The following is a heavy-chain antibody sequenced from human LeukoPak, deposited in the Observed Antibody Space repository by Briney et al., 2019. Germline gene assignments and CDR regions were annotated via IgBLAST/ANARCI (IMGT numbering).Heavy chain of an antibody. Sequence: QAGGSLRLSCAASGFTFSSYAMNWVRQAPGKGLEWVSTVGGSGGSTYYADSVKGRFTISRDNSKNTLFLQMSSLRAEDTAVYYCAKQITMVRGVMSPFDYWGQGTLVTVSS. J-gene: IGHJ4*02. CDR3: AKQITMVRGVMSPFDY. CDR2: VGGSGGST. V-gene: IGHV3-23*01. CDR1: GFTFSSYA. D-gene: IGHD3-10*01.